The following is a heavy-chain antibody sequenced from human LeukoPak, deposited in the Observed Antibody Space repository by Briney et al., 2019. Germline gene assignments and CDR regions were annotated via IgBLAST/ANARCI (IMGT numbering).Heavy chain of an antibody. CDR2: IKSETDGGTT. CDR1: GFTFSNAW. J-gene: IGHJ4*02. Sequence: GGSLRLSCTASGFTFSNAWMTWVRQAPGKGLEWVGHIKSETDGGTTEYAAPVKGRFTISRDDSKNTLYLQMNSLKTEDTAVYYCTTNLGHLVLVIAYDYWGQGTLVTVSS. CDR3: TTNLGHLVLVIAYDY. V-gene: IGHV3-15*01. D-gene: IGHD2-21*01.